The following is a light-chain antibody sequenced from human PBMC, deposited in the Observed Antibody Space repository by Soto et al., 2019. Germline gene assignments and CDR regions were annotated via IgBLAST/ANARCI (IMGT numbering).Light chain of an antibody. CDR1: ESISSW. Sequence: DIQMSQSPPTLSASAGDRVTITCLASESISSWLAWYQQKPGKAPKLLMYKASSLESGVPSRFSGSGSGTEFTLTISSLQPDDFATYYCQQYNSYPWTFGQGTKVDIK. CDR2: KAS. V-gene: IGKV1-5*03. J-gene: IGKJ1*01. CDR3: QQYNSYPWT.